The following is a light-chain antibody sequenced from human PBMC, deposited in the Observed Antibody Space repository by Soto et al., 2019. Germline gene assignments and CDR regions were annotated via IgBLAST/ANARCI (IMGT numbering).Light chain of an antibody. V-gene: IGKV3-20*01. CDR1: RSVSSRY. Sequence: EIVLTQSPGTLSLSPGERATLSCRASRSVSSRYLAWYQQKAGQAPRLLISGAYSRATSIPDRFSGSGSGTDFTLIISRLEPEDFAMYYCHQYCYSPNTFGQGTKVEIK. CDR3: HQYCYSPNT. CDR2: GAY. J-gene: IGKJ2*01.